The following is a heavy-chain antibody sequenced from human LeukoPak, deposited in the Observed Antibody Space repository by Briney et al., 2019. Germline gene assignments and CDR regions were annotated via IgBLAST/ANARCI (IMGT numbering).Heavy chain of an antibody. CDR3: AKGAAPAAISPYYFDY. D-gene: IGHD2-2*02. Sequence: PGGSLRLSCAASGFTFSSYALNWVRQAPGKGLEWVSTIDGSGKITKYADSVKGRFTISRDNSKNTLFLQMNSLRAEDTAVYYCAKGAAPAAISPYYFDYWGQGALVTVSS. J-gene: IGHJ4*02. CDR2: IDGSGKIT. CDR1: GFTFSSYA. V-gene: IGHV3-23*05.